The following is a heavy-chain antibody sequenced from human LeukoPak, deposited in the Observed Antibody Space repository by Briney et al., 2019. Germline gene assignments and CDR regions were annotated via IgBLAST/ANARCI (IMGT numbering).Heavy chain of an antibody. V-gene: IGHV1-18*01. Sequence: ASVKVSCKASGYTFPSYGITWVRQGPRQGLEWMGWISAYNGNTNYAQILQGRVTMTTDTSTSTAYMELRSLTPDDTALYYCARDGHRRYYYGSSGREDVFDIWGQGTMVAVSS. D-gene: IGHD3-22*01. CDR1: GYTFPSYG. J-gene: IGHJ3*02. CDR3: ARDGHRRYYYGSSGREDVFDI. CDR2: ISAYNGNT.